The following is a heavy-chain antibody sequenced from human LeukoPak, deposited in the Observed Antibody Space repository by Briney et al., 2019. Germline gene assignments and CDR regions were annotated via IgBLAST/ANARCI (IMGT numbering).Heavy chain of an antibody. Sequence: PETLSLTCTVSGGSLSSYYWSSVRQPARRGGEWIVRIYTSASTNYNPSRKSRASMSVNTTKNQFSLKLSSVTAADTAVYYCAIDGGYNAFDIWGQGTMVTVSS. CDR1: GGSLSSYY. D-gene: IGHD5-18*01. J-gene: IGHJ3*02. CDR3: AIDGGYNAFDI. CDR2: IYTSAST. V-gene: IGHV4-4*07.